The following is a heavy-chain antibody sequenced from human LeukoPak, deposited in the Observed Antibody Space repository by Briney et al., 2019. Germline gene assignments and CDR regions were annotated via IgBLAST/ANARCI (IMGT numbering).Heavy chain of an antibody. J-gene: IGHJ5*01. CDR1: GASISSSIHY. CDR3: ARVTTGSTTLDS. Sequence: SETLSLTCAVSGASISSSIHYWGWVRQPPGKGLEWIGSVYYSGGTYYNTSLESRLTISVDTSNNRFSLKLKSVTAADTAVFYCARVTTGSTTLDSWGQGILVTVSS. CDR2: VYYSGGT. D-gene: IGHD1-1*01. V-gene: IGHV4-39*02.